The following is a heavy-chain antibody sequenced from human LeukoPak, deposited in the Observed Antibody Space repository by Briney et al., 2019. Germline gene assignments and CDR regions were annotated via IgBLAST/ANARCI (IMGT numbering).Heavy chain of an antibody. J-gene: IGHJ5*02. CDR3: ARHVNGVGNWFDP. CDR1: GGSISSYH. V-gene: IGHV4-4*09. D-gene: IGHD2-8*01. Sequence: PSETLSLTCTVSGGSISSYHWSWIRQPPGKGLEWIGYIYTSGSTNYNPSLKSRVTISVDTSKNQFSLKLSSVTAADTAVYYCARHVNGVGNWFDPWGQGTLVTVSS. CDR2: IYTSGST.